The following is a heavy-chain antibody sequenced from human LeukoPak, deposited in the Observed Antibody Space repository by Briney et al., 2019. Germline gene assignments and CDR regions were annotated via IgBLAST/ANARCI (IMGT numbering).Heavy chain of an antibody. Sequence: PGGSLRLSCAASGFTFSSYEMNWVRQAPGKGLEWASYISSSGSTIYYADSVKGRFTISRDNAENSLYLQMNSLRAEDAAVYYCARGNWAEDGYFDYWGQGTLVTVSS. CDR2: ISSSGSTI. V-gene: IGHV3-48*03. CDR1: GFTFSSYE. J-gene: IGHJ4*02. D-gene: IGHD7-27*01. CDR3: ARGNWAEDGYFDY.